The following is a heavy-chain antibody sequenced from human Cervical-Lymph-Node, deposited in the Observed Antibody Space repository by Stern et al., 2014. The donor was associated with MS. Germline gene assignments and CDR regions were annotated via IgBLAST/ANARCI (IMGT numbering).Heavy chain of an antibody. CDR1: GGTFSNYV. CDR3: ARFGWGDNWNYVRDYYGLDV. Sequence: QLVQSGAEVKKPGSSLKVSCTSSGGTFSNYVMSWVRHAPGQGLEWMGRIIPVFGTANIVQQFPGSVINNADESTNTAYMELSSLRSEDTAVYFCARFGWGDNWNYVRDYYGLDVWGQGTTVTVSS. V-gene: IGHV1-69*01. CDR2: IIPVFGTA. D-gene: IGHD1-7*01. J-gene: IGHJ6*02.